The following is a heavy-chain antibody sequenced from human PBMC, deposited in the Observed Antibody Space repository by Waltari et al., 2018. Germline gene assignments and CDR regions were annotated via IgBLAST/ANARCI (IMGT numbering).Heavy chain of an antibody. CDR1: GRYFSGYC. V-gene: IGHV4-34*01. Sequence: QVQLQQWGAGLLKSSETLSLTCAVYGRYFSGYCGSWIRQPPGKGLEWIGEINHSGSTNYNPSLTSRVTISVDTSKKQFSLKLSSVTAADSAVYFCARKVTETYYYYYYMDVWGKGTTVTIPS. CDR3: ARKVTETYYYYYYMDV. CDR2: INHSGST. D-gene: IGHD1-20*01. J-gene: IGHJ6*03.